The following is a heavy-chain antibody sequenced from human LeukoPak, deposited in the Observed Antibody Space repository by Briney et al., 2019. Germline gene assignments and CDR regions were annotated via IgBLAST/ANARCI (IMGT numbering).Heavy chain of an antibody. D-gene: IGHD3-10*01. CDR1: GASISTYY. J-gene: IGHJ4*02. CDR2: ISDVGSN. V-gene: IGHV4-59*08. Sequence: SETLSLTCTVSGASISTYYWSWIRQHPGKGLEWIGYISDVGSNDYNPSLKGRVTISRDTSKNQFSLKLSSVTAADTAVYYCARFGLVTMVRGVIIKKYYFDYWGQGTLVTVSS. CDR3: ARFGLVTMVRGVIIKKYYFDY.